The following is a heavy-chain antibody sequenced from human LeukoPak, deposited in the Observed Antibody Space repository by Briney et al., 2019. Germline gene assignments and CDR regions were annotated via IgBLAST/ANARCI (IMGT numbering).Heavy chain of an antibody. CDR1: GGSISSYY. CDR2: IYYSGCN. CDR3: ARGRYSGYDPPNYYFDY. V-gene: IGHV4-59*01. J-gene: IGHJ4*02. D-gene: IGHD5-12*01. Sequence: PSATLSLTCTVSGGSISSYYWRWIRHPPRKGLEWIGYIYYSGCNNYNPSLKSRVTISVDTSKNQFSLKLSSVTAADTAVYYCARGRYSGYDPPNYYFDYWGQGTLVTVFS.